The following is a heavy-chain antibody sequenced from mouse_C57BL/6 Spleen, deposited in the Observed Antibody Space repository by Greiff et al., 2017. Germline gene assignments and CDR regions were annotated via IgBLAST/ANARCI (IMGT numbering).Heavy chain of an antibody. V-gene: IGHV1-52*01. CDR2: IDPSDSET. D-gene: IGHD2-1*01. J-gene: IGHJ4*01. Sequence: VQLQQPGAELVRPGSSVKLSCKASGYTFTSYWMHWVKQRPIQGLEWIGNIDPSDSETHYNQKFKDKATLTVDKSSSTAYMQLSSLTSEDSAVYYCARAGYYGNYLYAMDYWGQGTSVTVSS. CDR1: GYTFTSYW. CDR3: ARAGYYGNYLYAMDY.